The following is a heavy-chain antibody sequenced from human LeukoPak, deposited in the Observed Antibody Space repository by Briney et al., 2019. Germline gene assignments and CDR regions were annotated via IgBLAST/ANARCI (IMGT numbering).Heavy chain of an antibody. CDR2: IYYTGST. CDR1: SGSISSSTYY. CDR3: ARPPGRPYYYGSGSYSAPRAFDY. D-gene: IGHD3-10*01. V-gene: IGHV4-39*07. Sequence: PSETLSLTCTVSSGSISSSTYYWGWIRQPPGKGLEWIGTIYYTGSTYYNPSLKSRVTISVDTAKNQFSLKLSSVTAADTAVYYCARPPGRPYYYGSGSYSAPRAFDYWGQGTLVTVSS. J-gene: IGHJ4*02.